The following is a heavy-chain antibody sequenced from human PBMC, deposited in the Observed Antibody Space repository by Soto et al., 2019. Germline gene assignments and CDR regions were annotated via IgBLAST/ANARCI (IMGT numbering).Heavy chain of an antibody. CDR1: GFTFSSYG. D-gene: IGHD6-6*01. CDR3: ARGPFLTEYSSSSPLGWFDP. J-gene: IGHJ5*02. CDR2: IWYDGSNK. Sequence: GGSLRLSCAASGFTFSSYGMHWVRQAPGKGLEWVAVIWYDGSNKYYADSVKGRFTIFRDNSKNTLYLQMNSLRAEDTAVYYCARGPFLTEYSSSSPLGWFDPWGQGTLVTVSS. V-gene: IGHV3-33*01.